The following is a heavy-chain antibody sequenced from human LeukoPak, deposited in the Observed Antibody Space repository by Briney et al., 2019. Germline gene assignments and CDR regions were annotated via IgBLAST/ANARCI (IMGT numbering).Heavy chain of an antibody. V-gene: IGHV4-39*07. J-gene: IGHJ4*02. CDR3: ARATYYYGSGSYYYFDY. CDR2: IYYSGST. CDR1: GVSISSSSYY. D-gene: IGHD3-10*01. Sequence: SETLSLTCTVSGVSISSSSYYWGWIRQPPGKGLEWIGSIYYSGSTYYNPSLKSRVTISVGTSKNQFSLKLSSVTAADTAVYYCARATYYYGSGSYYYFDYWGQGTLVTVSS.